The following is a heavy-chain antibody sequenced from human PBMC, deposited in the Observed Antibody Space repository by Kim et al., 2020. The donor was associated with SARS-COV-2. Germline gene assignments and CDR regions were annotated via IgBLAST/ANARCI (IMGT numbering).Heavy chain of an antibody. CDR3: VRDKPIVI. V-gene: IGHV3-74*01. CDR2: INSDESVT. Sequence: GGSLRLSCAASGFTFSNSWMHWVRQAPGKGLVWVSRINSDESVTTYADSVKGRFTISRDNAKNTLYLHMSSLRVEDTAVYYCVRDKPIVIWGQGTMVTVSS. D-gene: IGHD1-26*01. CDR1: GFTFSNSW. J-gene: IGHJ3*01.